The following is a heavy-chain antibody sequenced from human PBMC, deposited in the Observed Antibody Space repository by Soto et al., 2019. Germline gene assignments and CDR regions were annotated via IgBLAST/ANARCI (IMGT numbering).Heavy chain of an antibody. J-gene: IGHJ1*01. D-gene: IGHD6-13*01. CDR2: IIPIFGTA. V-gene: IGHV1-69*06. CDR1: GGTFSSYA. Sequence: GASVKVSCKASGGTFSSYAISWVRQAPGQGLEWMGGIIPIFGTANYAQKFQGRVTITADKSTSTAYMELSSLRSEDTAVYYCASWRIAAAGIGGPEQYFQHWGQGTLVTVSS. CDR3: ASWRIAAAGIGGPEQYFQH.